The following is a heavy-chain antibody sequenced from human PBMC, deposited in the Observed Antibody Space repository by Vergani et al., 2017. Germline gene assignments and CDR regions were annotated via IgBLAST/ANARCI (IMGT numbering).Heavy chain of an antibody. D-gene: IGHD7-27*01. V-gene: IGHV3-66*01. CDR2: IYSGGST. CDR3: ARERENWGPYDY. Sequence: VQLVESGGGLVKPGGSLRLSCAASGFTVSSNYMSWVRQAPGKGLEWVSVIYSGGSTYYADSVKGRFTISRDNSKNTLYLQMNSLRAEDTAVYYCARERENWGPYDYWGQGTLVTVSS. J-gene: IGHJ4*02. CDR1: GFTVSSNY.